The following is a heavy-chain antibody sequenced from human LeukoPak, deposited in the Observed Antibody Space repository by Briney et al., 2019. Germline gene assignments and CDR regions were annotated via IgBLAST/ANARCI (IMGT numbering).Heavy chain of an antibody. Sequence: PGGSLRLSCAASGFTFSSYSMNWVRQAPGKGLEWVSSISSSSSYIYYADSLKGRFTISRDNAKNSLYLQMNSLRAEDTAVYYCARASTVVTPPYYFDYWGQGTLVTVSS. D-gene: IGHD4-23*01. CDR1: GFTFSSYS. J-gene: IGHJ4*02. CDR2: ISSSSSYI. CDR3: ARASTVVTPPYYFDY. V-gene: IGHV3-21*01.